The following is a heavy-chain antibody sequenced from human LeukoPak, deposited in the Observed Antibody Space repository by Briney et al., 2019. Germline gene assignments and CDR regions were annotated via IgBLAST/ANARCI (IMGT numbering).Heavy chain of an antibody. V-gene: IGHV3-23*01. CDR2: ISGSGGST. CDR3: GKDGVQWLARDYNYFDY. CDR1: GFTFSSYA. J-gene: IGHJ4*02. D-gene: IGHD6-19*01. Sequence: PGGSLRLSCAASGFTFSSYAMSWVRQAPGKGLEWVSAISGSGGSTYYADSVKGRFTISRDNSKNTLYLQMNSLRAEDTAVYYCGKDGVQWLARDYNYFDYWGQGTLVTVSS.